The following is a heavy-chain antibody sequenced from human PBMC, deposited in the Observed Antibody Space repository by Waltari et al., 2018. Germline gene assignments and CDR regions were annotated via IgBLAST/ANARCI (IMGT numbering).Heavy chain of an antibody. CDR1: GVSVNNYAHY. CDR3: ARVTNDAFDF. J-gene: IGHJ3*01. V-gene: IGHV4-61*08. Sequence: QVLLQESGPGLVRPSETLSLTCTVSGVSVNNYAHYWSWIRQPPGKGLEWIGYMFHGGSTDYQPSLKGRVNISTDKAKNQISLHLTSLTAADTALYFCARVTNDAFDFWGQGTMVTVSP. CDR2: MFHGGST.